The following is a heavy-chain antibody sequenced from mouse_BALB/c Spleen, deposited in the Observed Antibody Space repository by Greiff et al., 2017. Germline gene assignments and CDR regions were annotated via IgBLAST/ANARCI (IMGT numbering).Heavy chain of an antibody. Sequence: VQLQQPGAELVRPGASVKLSCKASGYTFTSYWINWVKQRPGQGLEWIGNIYPSDSYTNYNQKFKDKATLTVDKSSSTAYMQLSSPTSEDSAVYYCTRFDYDEYYYAMDYWGQGTSVTVSS. CDR2: IYPSDSYT. V-gene: IGHV1-69*02. CDR3: TRFDYDEYYYAMDY. D-gene: IGHD2-4*01. J-gene: IGHJ4*01. CDR1: GYTFTSYW.